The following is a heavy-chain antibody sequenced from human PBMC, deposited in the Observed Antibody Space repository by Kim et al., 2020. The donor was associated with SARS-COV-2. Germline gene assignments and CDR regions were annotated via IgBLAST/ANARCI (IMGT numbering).Heavy chain of an antibody. Sequence: GGSLRLSCAASGFTSSRYWMSWVRQAPGKGPEWVASIKEDGSEKNYVDSVKARFTISRDNARKSLSLQMNSLRAENTAMYYCAREYIWGQGTLVTGPS. CDR1: GFTSSRYW. CDR2: IKEDGSEK. D-gene: IGHD5-18*01. CDR3: AREYI. V-gene: IGHV3-7*01. J-gene: IGHJ4*02.